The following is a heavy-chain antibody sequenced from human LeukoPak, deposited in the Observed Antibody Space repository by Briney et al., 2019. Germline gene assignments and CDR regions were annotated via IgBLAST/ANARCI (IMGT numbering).Heavy chain of an antibody. CDR2: INPNTGGT. CDR3: ATVAEPKSDYDLWLRRDLFDP. CDR1: GYTFTGYY. V-gene: IGHV1-2*02. J-gene: IGHJ5*02. Sequence: GASVKVSCKASGYTFTGYYLHWVRQAPGQGLEWIGWINPNTGGTNYAQNFQGRVTMARDTSITTAYMDLSRLRSDDTAVYYCATVAEPKSDYDLWLRRDLFDPWGQGTLVTVSS. D-gene: IGHD5-12*01.